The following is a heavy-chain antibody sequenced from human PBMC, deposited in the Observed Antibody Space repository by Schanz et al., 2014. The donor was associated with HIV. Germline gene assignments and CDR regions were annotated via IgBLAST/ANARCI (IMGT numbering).Heavy chain of an antibody. J-gene: IGHJ4*02. CDR3: ARNQYQMLPFDF. Sequence: QVQLVQSGAEVEKPGASAKVSCKASGYSFTGYYIHWVRQAPGQGLEWMGWINPTNGKTFYTQKFWGRVTMTRDTSVNTASMEVSRLMSDDTAVYYCARNQYQMLPFDFWGQGTLVTVSS. CDR1: GYSFTGYY. D-gene: IGHD2-15*01. V-gene: IGHV1-2*02. CDR2: INPTNGKT.